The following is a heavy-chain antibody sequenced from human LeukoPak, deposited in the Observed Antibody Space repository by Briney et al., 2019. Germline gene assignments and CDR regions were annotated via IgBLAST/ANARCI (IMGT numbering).Heavy chain of an antibody. CDR3: ASTGSGNSHFDF. Sequence: GGSLRLSCVPSGLNLNNYWMLWLGQAPGKGLVCVTRTKSDGSSTNYADAVKDRFTISRDYAKNPMYLQMNSLRADYTAMHYRASTGSGNSHFDFWGQGTLVTVSS. J-gene: IGHJ4*02. CDR1: GLNLNNYW. V-gene: IGHV3-74*01. D-gene: IGHD4-23*01. CDR2: TKSDGSST.